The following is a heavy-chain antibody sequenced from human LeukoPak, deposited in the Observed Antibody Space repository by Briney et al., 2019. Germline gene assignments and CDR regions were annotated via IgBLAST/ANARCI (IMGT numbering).Heavy chain of an antibody. D-gene: IGHD6-19*01. CDR2: IFTSGSP. Sequence: SQTLSLTCDVSGGFISSGTHYWMWVRQPVGKGLEWLGRIFTSGSPTYNSSLESRLIISIDKSKNQFSLKLRSVTAADTAVYYCASVRGYSSGWYASGFDPWGQGTLVTVSS. J-gene: IGHJ5*02. CDR3: ASVRGYSSGWYASGFDP. V-gene: IGHV4-61*02. CDR1: GGFISSGTHY.